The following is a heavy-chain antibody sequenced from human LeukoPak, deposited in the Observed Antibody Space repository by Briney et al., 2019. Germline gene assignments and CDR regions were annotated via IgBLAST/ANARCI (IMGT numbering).Heavy chain of an antibody. J-gene: IGHJ3*02. D-gene: IGHD1-26*01. CDR2: IYPGDSDT. Sequence: GEALKISFKGSGYRFSGYWIGWVRQMPGKGLEWMGIIYPGDSDTRYSPSFQGQVTFSADKSVSTAYLQWNSLKASDAAMYYCARPIEVGTTAQDAFSIWGPGTMVTVSA. CDR3: ARPIEVGTTAQDAFSI. CDR1: GYRFSGYW. V-gene: IGHV5-51*01.